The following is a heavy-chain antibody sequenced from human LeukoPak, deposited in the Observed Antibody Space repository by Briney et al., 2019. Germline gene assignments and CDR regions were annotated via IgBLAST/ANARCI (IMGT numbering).Heavy chain of an antibody. CDR3: ARQGLYCSSTSCYREFDE. CDR2: IYYIGSN. Sequence: PSEPLSLTCTVSGGSFSSSSYYWRGIRQPPGKGLEWIGSIYYIGSNYYNPSLTSRVTISVDRSKNQFSLKLSTVTAADTAVYHCARQGLYCSSTSCYREFDEWSQDSLVTVSS. J-gene: IGHJ4*02. CDR1: GGSFSSSSYY. V-gene: IGHV4-39*01. D-gene: IGHD2-2*01.